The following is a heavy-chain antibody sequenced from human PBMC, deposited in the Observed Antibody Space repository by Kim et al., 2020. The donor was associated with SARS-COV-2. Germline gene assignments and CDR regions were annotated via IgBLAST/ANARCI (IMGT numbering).Heavy chain of an antibody. CDR3: AGTARGANFDY. V-gene: IGHV4-4*09. Sequence: HSTPSPSSRVTISVDTSKNQFSLTLSSVTAADTAVYYCAGTARGANFDYWGRGALVTVSS. J-gene: IGHJ4*02. D-gene: IGHD1-26*01.